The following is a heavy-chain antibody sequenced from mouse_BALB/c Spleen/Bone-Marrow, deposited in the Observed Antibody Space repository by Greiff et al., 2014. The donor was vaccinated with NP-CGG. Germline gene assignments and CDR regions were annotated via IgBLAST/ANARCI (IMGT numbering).Heavy chain of an antibody. V-gene: IGHV1-82*01. D-gene: IGHD2-4*01. CDR1: GYAFSSSW. Sequence: QVQLKESGPGLVKPGASVKISCKASGYAFSSSWMNWVKQRPGQGLEWIGRIYPGDGNTNYNGKFKGKATLTADKSSTTAYMQLSSLTSVDSAVYFCALYDYDGLSWFAYWGQGTLVTVSA. CDR3: ALYDYDGLSWFAY. J-gene: IGHJ3*01. CDR2: IYPGDGNT.